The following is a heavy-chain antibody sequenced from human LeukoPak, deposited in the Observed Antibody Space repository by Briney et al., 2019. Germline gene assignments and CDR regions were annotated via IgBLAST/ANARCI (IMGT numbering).Heavy chain of an antibody. D-gene: IGHD3-22*01. Sequence: GGSLRLSCAAPGFTFSDYYMGWIRQAPGKGLEWLSYISGSSTTIYYSDSVKGRFSISRDNAKNSLYLQMNGLRAEDTAVYYCARDYYDSSGYSIDYWGQGALVTVSS. CDR1: GFTFSDYY. CDR3: ARDYYDSSGYSIDY. CDR2: ISGSSTTI. J-gene: IGHJ4*02. V-gene: IGHV3-11*01.